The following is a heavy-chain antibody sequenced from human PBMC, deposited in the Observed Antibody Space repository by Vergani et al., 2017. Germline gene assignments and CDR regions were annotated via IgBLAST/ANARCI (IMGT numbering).Heavy chain of an antibody. J-gene: IGHJ6*03. CDR1: GFTFDDYA. CDR3: AKVASLRSYYFYSYMNV. D-gene: IGHD2-21*01. CDR2: ISWNSGRI. V-gene: IGHV3-9*01. Sequence: EVQLVESGGGLVQPGRSLRLSCAASGFTFDDYAMHWVRQAPGKGLEWVSGISWNSGRIGYADSVKGRFTISRDNAKNSLYLQMNSLRAEDTALYYCAKVASLRSYYFYSYMNVWGKGTTVTVSS.